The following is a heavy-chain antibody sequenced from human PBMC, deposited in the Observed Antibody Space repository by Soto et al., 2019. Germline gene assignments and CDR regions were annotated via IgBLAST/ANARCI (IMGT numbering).Heavy chain of an antibody. J-gene: IGHJ3*02. CDR1: GYTFTSYY. Sequence: GASVNVSCKSSGYTFTSYYMHWVRQAPGQGLEWMGIINPSGGSTSYAQKFQGRVTMTRDTSTSTVYMELSSLRSEDTAVYYCARDCGGDCPLGDGAFDIWGQGTMVTVSS. CDR2: INPSGGST. D-gene: IGHD2-21*02. CDR3: ARDCGGDCPLGDGAFDI. V-gene: IGHV1-46*01.